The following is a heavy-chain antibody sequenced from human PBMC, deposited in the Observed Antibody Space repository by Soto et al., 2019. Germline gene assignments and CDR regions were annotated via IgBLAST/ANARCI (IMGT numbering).Heavy chain of an antibody. CDR3: ARGKTLSTNCPSY. D-gene: IGHD2-2*01. CDR1: GFTFSSYA. J-gene: IGHJ4*02. Sequence: LRLSCAASGFTFSSYAMHWVRQAPGKGLEWVAVISYDGSNKYYADSVKGRFTISRDNSKNTLYLQMNSLRAEDTAVYYCARGKTLSTNCPSYWGQGTLVTVSS. CDR2: ISYDGSNK. V-gene: IGHV3-30-3*01.